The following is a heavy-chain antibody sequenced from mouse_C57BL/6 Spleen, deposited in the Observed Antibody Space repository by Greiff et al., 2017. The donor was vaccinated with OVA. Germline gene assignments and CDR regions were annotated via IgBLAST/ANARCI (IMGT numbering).Heavy chain of an antibody. J-gene: IGHJ1*03. CDR1: GFSLTSYG. CDR3: AKNYGSSHWYFDV. V-gene: IGHV2-5*01. D-gene: IGHD1-1*01. Sequence: VKLQQSGPGLVQPSQSLSITCTVSGFSLTSYGVHWVRQSPGKGLEWLGVIWRGGSTDYNAAFMSRLSITKDNSKSQVFFKMNSLQADDTAIYYCAKNYGSSHWYFDVWGTGTTVTVSS. CDR2: IWRGGST.